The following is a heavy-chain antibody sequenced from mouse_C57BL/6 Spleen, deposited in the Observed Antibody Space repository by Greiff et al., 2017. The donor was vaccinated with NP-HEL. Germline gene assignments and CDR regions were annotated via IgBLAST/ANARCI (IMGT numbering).Heavy chain of an antibody. CDR3: ARREPIYYDYDGDWYFDV. J-gene: IGHJ1*03. V-gene: IGHV8-12*01. CDR1: GFSLSTSGMG. Sequence: QVTLKVSGPGILQSSQTLSLTCSFSGFSLSTSGMGVSWIRQPSGKGLEWLAHIYWDDDKRYNPSLKSRLTISKDTSRNQVFLKITSVDTADTATYYCARREPIYYDYDGDWYFDVWGTGTTVTVSS. CDR2: IYWDDDK. D-gene: IGHD2-4*01.